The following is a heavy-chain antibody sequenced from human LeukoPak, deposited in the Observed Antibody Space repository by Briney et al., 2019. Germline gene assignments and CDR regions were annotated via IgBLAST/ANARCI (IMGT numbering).Heavy chain of an antibody. D-gene: IGHD3-10*01. CDR1: GYTFTGYY. CDR3: ARECLTDLYYYGSGSSLDY. J-gene: IGHJ4*02. V-gene: IGHV1-69*13. CDR2: IIPIFGTA. Sequence: SVTVSCQASGYTFTGYYMHWVRQAPGQGLEWMGGIIPIFGTANYAQKFQGRVTITADESTSTAYMELSSLRYEDTAVYYCARECLTDLYYYGSGSSLDYWGQGTLVTVSS.